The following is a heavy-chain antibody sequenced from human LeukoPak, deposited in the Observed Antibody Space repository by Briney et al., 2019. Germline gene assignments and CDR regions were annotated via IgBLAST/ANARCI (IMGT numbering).Heavy chain of an antibody. J-gene: IGHJ4*02. CDR1: GFTFSSYA. V-gene: IGHV3-23*01. D-gene: IGHD2-21*02. CDR2: ITGSGGRT. Sequence: GGSLRLSCAASGFTFSSYAMNWVRQAPGKGLEWVSAITGSGGRTYYADSVKGRFTISRDNAKNSLYLQMNSLRPEDTAFYYCAKDISWGVVTTIFDYWGPGTLVTVSS. CDR3: AKDISWGVVTTIFDY.